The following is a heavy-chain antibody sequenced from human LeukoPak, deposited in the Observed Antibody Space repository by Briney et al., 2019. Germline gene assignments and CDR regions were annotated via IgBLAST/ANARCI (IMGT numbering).Heavy chain of an antibody. CDR1: GGSISSSSYY. Sequence: KPSETLSLTCTVSGGSISSSSYYWGWIRQPPGKGLEWIGSIYYSGSTYYNPSLKSRVTISVDTSKNQFSLKLGSVTAADTAVYYCARNVYGGKVDYWGQGTLVTVSS. V-gene: IGHV4-39*01. CDR3: ARNVYGGKVDY. CDR2: IYYSGST. D-gene: IGHD4-23*01. J-gene: IGHJ4*02.